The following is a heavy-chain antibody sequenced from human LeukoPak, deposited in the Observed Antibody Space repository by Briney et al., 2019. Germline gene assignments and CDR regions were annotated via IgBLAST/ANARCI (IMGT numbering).Heavy chain of an antibody. V-gene: IGHV1-18*01. CDR2: ISAYIGKT. Sequence: ASVNVSCTASGYTFSSYGISWVRQAPGQGLEWLGYISAYIGKTNYAQKVQGRITMTTDTSTSTAYMEMRSLRSDDTAVYYCARDCSGSSCYWIHWGQGTLVTVSS. CDR3: ARDCSGSSCYWIH. D-gene: IGHD2-15*01. CDR1: GYTFSSYG. J-gene: IGHJ4*02.